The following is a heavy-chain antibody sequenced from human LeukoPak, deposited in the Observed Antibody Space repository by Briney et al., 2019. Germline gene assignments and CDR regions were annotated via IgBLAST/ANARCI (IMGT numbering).Heavy chain of an antibody. CDR3: AKIPAAGIAVVLVDH. CDR2: ISDTGDTR. CDR1: GFTFSRYA. V-gene: IGHV3-23*01. J-gene: IGHJ4*02. Sequence: LGGSVRLSCAASGFTFSRYAMSWVRQAPGKGLAWVSSISDTGDTRSYADSAKGRFTISRDNSKSTLYLHMNSLRAEDTAIYYCAKIPAAGIAVVLVDHWGQGTLVTVPS. D-gene: IGHD6-19*01.